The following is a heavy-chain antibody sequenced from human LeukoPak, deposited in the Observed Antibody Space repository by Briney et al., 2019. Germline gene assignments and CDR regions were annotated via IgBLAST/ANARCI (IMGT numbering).Heavy chain of an antibody. Sequence: PGRSLRLSCAASGFTFSSYGMHWVRQAPGKGLEWGAVIWYDGSNKYYADSVKGRFTISRDNSKNTLYLQMNSLRAEDTAVYYCAGEDIVVVPAAIHYYGMDVWGKGTTVTVSS. CDR3: AGEDIVVVPAAIHYYGMDV. CDR1: GFTFSSYG. CDR2: IWYDGSNK. D-gene: IGHD2-2*01. J-gene: IGHJ6*04. V-gene: IGHV3-33*01.